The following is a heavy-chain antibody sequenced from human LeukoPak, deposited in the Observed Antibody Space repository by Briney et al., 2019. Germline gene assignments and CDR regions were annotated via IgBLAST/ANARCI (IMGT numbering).Heavy chain of an antibody. V-gene: IGHV4-59*12. CDR2: IYYSGST. CDR3: AREDDAFDI. CDR1: GGSINSYY. Sequence: SETLSLTCTVSGGSINSYYWSWVRQPPGKGREWIGYIYYSGSTNYNPSLKGRVTISVDTSKSQFSMKLSSVTAEDTAVYYCAREDDAFDIWGQGTMVTVSS. J-gene: IGHJ3*02.